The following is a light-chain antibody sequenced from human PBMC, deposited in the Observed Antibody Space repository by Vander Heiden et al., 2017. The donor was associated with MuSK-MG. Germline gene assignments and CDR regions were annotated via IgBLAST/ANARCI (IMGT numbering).Light chain of an antibody. CDR2: DAS. J-gene: IGKJ4*01. CDR1: QSLSRD. V-gene: IGKV3-11*01. CDR3: QQRSVWPLT. Sequence: IVLTQSPATLSLSPGERATLSCRASQSLSRDLAWYQQKPGQAPRLLIYDASNRATGIPARFGGSGSGTEFTLTISSLEPEDFAVYYCQQRSVWPLTFPCGAKVEI.